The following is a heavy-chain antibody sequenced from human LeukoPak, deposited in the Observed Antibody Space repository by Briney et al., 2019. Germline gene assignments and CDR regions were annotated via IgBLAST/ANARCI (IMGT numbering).Heavy chain of an antibody. CDR2: ITGSGDIT. V-gene: IGHV3-23*01. CDR3: ARVGEYSGSYCDY. D-gene: IGHD1-26*01. CDR1: RFTFSYYA. J-gene: IGHJ4*02. Sequence: GGSLRLSCAASRFTFSYYAMSWVRQAPGKGLEWVSAITGSGDITYYADSVKGRFTISRDNSKNTLYLQMNSLRAEDTAVYYCARVGEYSGSYCDYWGQGTLVTVSS.